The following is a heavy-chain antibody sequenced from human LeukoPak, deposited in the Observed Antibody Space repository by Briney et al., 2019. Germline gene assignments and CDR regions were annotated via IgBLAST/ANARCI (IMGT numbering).Heavy chain of an antibody. CDR2: ISSGRNYI. Sequence: GGSLRLSCAASGFLFSDYSLNWVRQAPGKGLEWVASISSGRNYIYYADSVKGRFTISRDNAKNALYLQMSSLRAEDTAVYFCTRDRHLGVGNWFDPWGQGTLVTVSS. D-gene: IGHD3-3*01. J-gene: IGHJ5*02. V-gene: IGHV3-21*01. CDR3: TRDRHLGVGNWFDP. CDR1: GFLFSDYS.